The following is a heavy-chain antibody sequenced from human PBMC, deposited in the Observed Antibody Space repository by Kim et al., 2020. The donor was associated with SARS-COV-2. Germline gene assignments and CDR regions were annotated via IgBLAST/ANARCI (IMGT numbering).Heavy chain of an antibody. CDR1: GGSISSYY. V-gene: IGHV4-59*01. CDR3: SSGFDP. CDR2: IYYSGST. J-gene: IGHJ5*02. Sequence: SQTLSLTCTVSGGSISSYYWSGIRQPPGKGLEWIGYIYYSGSTNYNPSLKSRVTISVDTSKNQFSLKLSSVTAADTAVYYCSSGFDPWGQGTLVTVFS.